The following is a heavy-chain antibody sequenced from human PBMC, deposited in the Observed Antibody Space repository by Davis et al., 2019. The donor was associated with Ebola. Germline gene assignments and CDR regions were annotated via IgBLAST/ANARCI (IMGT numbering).Heavy chain of an antibody. CDR1: GFTFGDYA. D-gene: IGHD2-21*02. CDR2: ISNGGSRK. J-gene: IGHJ4*02. V-gene: IGHV3-23*01. CDR3: ARGLQCGGDCYAFFDL. Sequence: GESLKISCTASGFTFGDYAMSWVRQAPGKGLEWITGISNGGSRKDDADSVRGRFTISRDNSKNTLYLQMNSLRVEDTATYFCARGLQCGGDCYAFFDLWGLGTLVTVSS.